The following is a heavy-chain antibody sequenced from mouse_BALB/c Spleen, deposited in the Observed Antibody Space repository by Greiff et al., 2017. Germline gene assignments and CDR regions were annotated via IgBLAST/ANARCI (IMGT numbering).Heavy chain of an antibody. CDR1: GYTFTDYE. CDR2: IDPETGGT. V-gene: IGHV1-15*01. CDR3: TRRAIYDGYSYAMDD. D-gene: IGHD2-3*01. Sequence: QVQLKESGAELVRPGASVTLSCKASGYTFTDYEMHWVKQTPVHGLEWIGAIDPETGGTAYNQKFKGKATLTADKSSSTAYMELRSLTSEDSAVYYCTRRAIYDGYSYAMDDWGQGTSVTVSS. J-gene: IGHJ4*01.